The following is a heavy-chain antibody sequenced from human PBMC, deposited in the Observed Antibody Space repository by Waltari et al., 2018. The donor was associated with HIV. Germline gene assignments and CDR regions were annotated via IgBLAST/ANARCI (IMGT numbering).Heavy chain of an antibody. D-gene: IGHD5-12*01. V-gene: IGHV3-7*01. CDR3: ARGLVATIPLPPAGY. CDR2: IKQDGSEK. J-gene: IGHJ4*02. CDR1: GFTFSSYW. Sequence: EVQLVESGGGLVQPGGSLRLSCAASGFTFSSYWMSWVRQAPGKGLEWVANIKQDGSEKYYVDSVKGRFTISRDNAKNSLYLQMNSLRAEDTAVYYCARGLVATIPLPPAGYWGQGTLVTVSS.